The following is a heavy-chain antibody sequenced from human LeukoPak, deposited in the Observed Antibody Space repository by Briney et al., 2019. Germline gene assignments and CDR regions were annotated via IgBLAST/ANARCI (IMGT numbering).Heavy chain of an antibody. CDR2: ISPTGSTT. Sequence: GGSLRLSCTASGFSFSGHWMHWARHLPGKGLVWVSRISPTGSTTSSADSVKGRFTVSRDNAKNTLYLQVNNLRAEDTAVYYCARGPNSNWSGLDFWGQGTLLTVSS. J-gene: IGHJ4*02. CDR3: ARGPNSNWSGLDF. V-gene: IGHV3-74*01. D-gene: IGHD6-6*01. CDR1: GFSFSGHW.